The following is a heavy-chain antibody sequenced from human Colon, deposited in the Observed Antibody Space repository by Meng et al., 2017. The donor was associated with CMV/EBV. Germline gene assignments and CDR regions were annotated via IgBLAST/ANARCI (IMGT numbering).Heavy chain of an antibody. Sequence: AAAEFSITDYAVNWVRQDPGKGLEWVSVISASGYYTFYAESVKGRFTIGRDISKNTVYLQTNSLRAEDTAVYFCAKAPTRRYYFDSWGQGSLVTVSS. CDR3: AKAPTRRYYFDS. CDR1: EFSITDYA. CDR2: ISASGYYT. D-gene: IGHD5-24*01. V-gene: IGHV3-23*01. J-gene: IGHJ4*02.